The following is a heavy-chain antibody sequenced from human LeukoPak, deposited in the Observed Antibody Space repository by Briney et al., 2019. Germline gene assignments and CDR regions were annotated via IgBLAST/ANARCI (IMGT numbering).Heavy chain of an antibody. Sequence: ESLQILSWASAYSSTSYCIGWVRQMPRHGREWMGIIYPVDSDTRYSASFQGQVTISADKSISTAYLKWSSLKASDTAMYYCARLRSGIAAAWGQGTLVTVSS. J-gene: IGHJ4*02. CDR3: ARLRSGIAAA. D-gene: IGHD6-13*01. CDR1: AYSSTSYC. V-gene: IGHV5-51*01. CDR2: IYPVDSDT.